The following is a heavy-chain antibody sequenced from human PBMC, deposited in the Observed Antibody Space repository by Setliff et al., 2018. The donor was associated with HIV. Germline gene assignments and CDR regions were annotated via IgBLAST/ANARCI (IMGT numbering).Heavy chain of an antibody. CDR3: ARAAAGNTGPFDL. V-gene: IGHV4-61*02. J-gene: IGHJ4*02. Sequence: KPSETLSLTCTVSGGSISSGDYYWSWIRQPAGKGLEWIGRVSGRGDTNYNPSLKSRVTMSVDTSKNQFSLKLTSVTASDTAVYYCARAAAGNTGPFDLWGQGSPVTVSS. CDR2: VSGRGDT. CDR1: GGSISSGDYY. D-gene: IGHD4-17*01.